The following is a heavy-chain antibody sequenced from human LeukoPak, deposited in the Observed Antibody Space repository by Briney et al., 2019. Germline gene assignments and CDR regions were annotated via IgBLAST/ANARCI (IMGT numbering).Heavy chain of an antibody. V-gene: IGHV3-48*01. CDR3: ARAFDY. J-gene: IGHJ4*02. Sequence: PGGSLRLSCTASGFTFSAYDMNWVRQAPGKGLEWISHITNGDSTIYYADSVKGRFTISRDNAKNSVYLQMNTLRAEDTAVYYCARAFDYSGQGTLVTVSS. CDR1: GFTFSAYD. CDR2: ITNGDSTI.